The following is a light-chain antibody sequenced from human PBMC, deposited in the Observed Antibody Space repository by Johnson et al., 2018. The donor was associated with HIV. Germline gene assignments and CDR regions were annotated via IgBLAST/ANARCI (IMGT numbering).Light chain of an antibody. CDR1: SSNIGNNY. Sequence: QSVLTQPPSVSAAPGQKVTISCSGSSSNIGNNYVSWYQQLPGTAPKLLIYDNNKRPSGIPDRFSGSKSGTSATLGITGLQTGDEADYYCGTWDSSLSALYVSGTGTQVTFL. V-gene: IGLV1-51*01. CDR2: DNN. J-gene: IGLJ1*01. CDR3: GTWDSSLSALYV.